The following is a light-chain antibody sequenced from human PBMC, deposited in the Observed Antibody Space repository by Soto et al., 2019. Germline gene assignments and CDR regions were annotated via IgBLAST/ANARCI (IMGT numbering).Light chain of an antibody. Sequence: DIQLTQSPSFLSASVGDRVTITCRASQGISSYLAWYQQKPGKAPKLLIYAASTLQSGVPSRFSGSGSGTEFTLTISSLQPEDFATYYCQQLNLFTFGPGTKVDIK. J-gene: IGKJ3*01. CDR3: QQLNLFT. CDR1: QGISSY. V-gene: IGKV1-9*01. CDR2: AAS.